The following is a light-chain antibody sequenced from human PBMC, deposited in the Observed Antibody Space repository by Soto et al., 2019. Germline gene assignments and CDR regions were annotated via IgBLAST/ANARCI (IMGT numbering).Light chain of an antibody. Sequence: DIQLTQAPSFLSASAGDRVSITCRASQAIRSYLAWYQQKPGRAPKLLIYAASTLQSGDPSRFSGSGSGTEFTLTITSLQPEDFATYYCQQLNSFPITFGQGTRLEIK. J-gene: IGKJ5*01. V-gene: IGKV1-9*01. CDR1: QAIRSY. CDR3: QQLNSFPIT. CDR2: AAS.